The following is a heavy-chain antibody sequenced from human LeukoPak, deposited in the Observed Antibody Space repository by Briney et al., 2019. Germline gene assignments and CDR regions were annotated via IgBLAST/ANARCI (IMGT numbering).Heavy chain of an antibody. D-gene: IGHD1-26*01. CDR1: GGTFSSYA. Sequence: SVTVSCKASGGTFSSYAISWVRQAPGQGLDWMGGIIPIFGTANYAQKFQGRVTITTDESTSTAYMELSSLRSEDTAVYYCARDSGSYLYFDYWGQGTLVTVSS. CDR3: ARDSGSYLYFDY. V-gene: IGHV1-69*05. J-gene: IGHJ4*02. CDR2: IIPIFGTA.